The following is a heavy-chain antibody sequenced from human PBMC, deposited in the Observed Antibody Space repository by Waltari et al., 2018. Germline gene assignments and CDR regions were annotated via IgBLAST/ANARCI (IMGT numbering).Heavy chain of an antibody. V-gene: IGHV1-69*06. CDR2: INPIFGTA. Sequence: QVQMVQSGAEVKKPGASVKVSCKASGYSFTGYYMHWVRQAPGQGLEWMGRINPIFGTANYAQKFQGRVTITADKSTSTAYMELSSLRSEDTAVYYCARPTTVTTTGAFDIWGQGTMVTVSS. J-gene: IGHJ3*02. D-gene: IGHD4-17*01. CDR3: ARPTTVTTTGAFDI. CDR1: GYSFTGYY.